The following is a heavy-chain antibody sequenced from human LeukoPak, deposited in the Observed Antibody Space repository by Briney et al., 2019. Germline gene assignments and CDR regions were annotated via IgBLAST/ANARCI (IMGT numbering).Heavy chain of an antibody. V-gene: IGHV3-33*01. J-gene: IGHJ3*02. CDR3: ARDRDYGDQGACDI. CDR1: GFTFSSYG. Sequence: PGGSLRLSCAASGFTFSSYGMHWVSQAPGKGLEWVAVIWYDGSNKHYADSVKGRFTISRDNSKNTLYLQMNSLRAEDTAVYYCARDRDYGDQGACDIWGQGTMVTVSS. D-gene: IGHD4-17*01. CDR2: IWYDGSNK.